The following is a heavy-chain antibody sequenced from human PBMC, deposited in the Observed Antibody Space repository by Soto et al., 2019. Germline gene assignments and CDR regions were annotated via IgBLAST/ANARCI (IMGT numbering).Heavy chain of an antibody. Sequence: VHMVESGGGVVQPGKSLRLSCETSGFTFKFYGMHWVRQAPGKGLECVAVIAHDGNTHYYADSVKGRFTISRDNSKNTLYLLMNSLRLADSYTYYCAKDRGGDCPDNSCYFAADYWGQGALVTVSS. CDR1: GFTFKFYG. V-gene: IGHV3-30*18. CDR2: IAHDGNTH. J-gene: IGHJ4*02. CDR3: AKDRGGDCPDNSCYFAADY. D-gene: IGHD2-2*01.